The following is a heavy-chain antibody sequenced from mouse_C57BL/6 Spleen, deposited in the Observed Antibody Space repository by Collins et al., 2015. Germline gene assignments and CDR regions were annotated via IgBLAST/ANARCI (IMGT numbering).Heavy chain of an antibody. CDR3: AKGDYGNYFDY. CDR2: INYDGSKT. Sequence: EVKLVESEGGLVQPGSSMKLSCTASGFTFSDYYMAWVRQVPEKGLEWVANINYDGSKTYYLDSLKSRFIISRDNGKSILYLQMNSLRSEDTATYYCAKGDYGNYFDYWGQGTTLTVSS. D-gene: IGHD2-1*01. CDR1: GFTFSDYY. V-gene: IGHV5-16*01. J-gene: IGHJ2*01.